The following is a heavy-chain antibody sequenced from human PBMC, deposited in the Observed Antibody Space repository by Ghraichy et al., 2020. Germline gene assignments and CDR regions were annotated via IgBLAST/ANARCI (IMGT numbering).Heavy chain of an antibody. Sequence: GGSLRLSCAASGFTFSSYSMNWVRQAPGKGLEWVSSISSSSSYIYYADSVKGRFTISRDNAKNSLYLQMNSLRAEDTAVYYCARDWFKQQLVLSRDYYYYYGMDVWGQGTTVTVSS. CDR2: ISSSSSYI. CDR1: GFTFSSYS. V-gene: IGHV3-21*01. J-gene: IGHJ6*02. CDR3: ARDWFKQQLVLSRDYYYYYGMDV. D-gene: IGHD6-13*01.